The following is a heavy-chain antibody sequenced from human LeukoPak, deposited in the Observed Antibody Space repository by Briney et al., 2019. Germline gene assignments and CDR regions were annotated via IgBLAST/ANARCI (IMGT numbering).Heavy chain of an antibody. J-gene: IGHJ3*02. Sequence: PSETLSLTCTVSGGSISSYYRSWIRQPPGKGLEWIGYIYYSGSTNYNPSLKSRVTISVDTSKNQFSLKLSSVTAADTAVYYCARVYDSSGYYSEHDAFDIWGQGTMVTVSS. V-gene: IGHV4-59*01. CDR1: GGSISSYY. CDR3: ARVYDSSGYYSEHDAFDI. D-gene: IGHD3-22*01. CDR2: IYYSGST.